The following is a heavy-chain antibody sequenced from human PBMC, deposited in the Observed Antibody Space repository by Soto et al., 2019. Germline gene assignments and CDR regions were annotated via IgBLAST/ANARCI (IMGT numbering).Heavy chain of an antibody. J-gene: IGHJ4*02. V-gene: IGHV3-48*01. CDR1: GFTFSSYS. CDR3: AKARCSTTNCYVPDY. Sequence: PGGSLRLSCAASGFTFSSYSMNWVRQAPGKGLEWVSSASSSSSTTTYYADSVKGRFTISRDNPKRTLYLQMNNLRAEDTAVYYCAKARCSTTNCYVPDYWGQGTLVTVSS. D-gene: IGHD2-2*01. CDR2: SSSSSTTT.